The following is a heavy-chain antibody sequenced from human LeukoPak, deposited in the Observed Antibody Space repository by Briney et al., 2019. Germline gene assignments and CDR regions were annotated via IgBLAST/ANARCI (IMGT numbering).Heavy chain of an antibody. D-gene: IGHD3-3*01. CDR2: IYYSGST. V-gene: IGHV4-59*01. J-gene: IGHJ4*02. CDR1: GGSISNYY. Sequence: PSETLSLTCTVSGGSISNYYWSWIRQPPGKGLQWIGYIYYSGSTNYNPSLKSRVTISVDTSKNQFSLKLSSVTAADTAVYYCARGFFDDFWSGYQFDYWGQGTLVTVSS. CDR3: ARGFFDDFWSGYQFDY.